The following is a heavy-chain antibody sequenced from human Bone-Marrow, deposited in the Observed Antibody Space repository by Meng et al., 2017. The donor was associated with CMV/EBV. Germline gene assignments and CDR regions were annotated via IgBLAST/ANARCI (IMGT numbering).Heavy chain of an antibody. CDR1: GFTFSSYA. CDR3: ARAPTELRGAFDI. J-gene: IGHJ3*02. Sequence: GESLKISCAASGFTFSSYAMHWVRQAPGKGLEWVAVISYDGSNKYYADSVKGRFTIPRDNSKNTLYLQMNSLRAEDTAVYYCARAPTELRGAFDIWGQGTMVTVSS. D-gene: IGHD1-26*01. V-gene: IGHV3-30-3*01. CDR2: ISYDGSNK.